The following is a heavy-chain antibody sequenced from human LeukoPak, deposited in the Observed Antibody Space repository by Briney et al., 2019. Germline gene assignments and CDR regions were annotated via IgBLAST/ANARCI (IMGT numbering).Heavy chain of an antibody. J-gene: IGHJ6*03. CDR2: ISWNSGSI. V-gene: IGHV3-9*01. D-gene: IGHD6-19*01. CDR3: ARESFYSSGWYPIFYYYYMDV. Sequence: PGRSLRLSCAASGFTFDDYAMHWVRQAPGKGLEWVSGISWNSGSIGYADSVKGRFTISRDNAKNSLYLQMNSLRAEDTAVYYCARESFYSSGWYPIFYYYYMDVWGKGTTVTVSS. CDR1: GFTFDDYA.